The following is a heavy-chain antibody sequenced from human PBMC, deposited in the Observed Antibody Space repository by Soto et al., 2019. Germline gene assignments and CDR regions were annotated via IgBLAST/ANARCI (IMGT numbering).Heavy chain of an antibody. Sequence: GASVKVSCKASGYMFISYGINWVRQAPGQGLEWMGWISAYNGNTKYAQNLQGRVTMTTDTSRSTAYMEMRSLRSDDTAVYYCVRDLDGSGSYYTDYWGPGTLVTVSS. D-gene: IGHD3-10*01. CDR2: ISAYNGNT. CDR3: VRDLDGSGSYYTDY. J-gene: IGHJ4*02. CDR1: GYMFISYG. V-gene: IGHV1-18*01.